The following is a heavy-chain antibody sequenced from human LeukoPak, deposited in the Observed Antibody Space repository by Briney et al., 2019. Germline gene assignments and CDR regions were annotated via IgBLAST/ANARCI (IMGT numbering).Heavy chain of an antibody. CDR1: GFTFSSYA. D-gene: IGHD6-13*01. J-gene: IGHJ4*02. CDR3: AIPAAAGRVY. CDR2: ISSNGGST. Sequence: GGSLRLSCAASGFTFSSYAMHWVRQAPGKGLEYVSAISSNGGSTYYANSVKGRFTISRDNSKNTLYLQMGSLRAEDTAVYYCAIPAAAGRVYWGQGTLVTVSS. V-gene: IGHV3-64*01.